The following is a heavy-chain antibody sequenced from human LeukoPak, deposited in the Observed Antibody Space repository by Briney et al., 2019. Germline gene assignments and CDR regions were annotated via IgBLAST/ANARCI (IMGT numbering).Heavy chain of an antibody. CDR2: IYYSGST. Sequence: SETLSLTCTVSGGSISSYYWSWIRQPPGKGLEWIGYIYYSGSTNYNPSLKSRVTISVDTSKNQFSLKLSSVTVADTAVYYCARAALNWFDPWGQGTLVTVSS. V-gene: IGHV4-59*01. CDR1: GGSISSYY. J-gene: IGHJ5*02. CDR3: ARAALNWFDP.